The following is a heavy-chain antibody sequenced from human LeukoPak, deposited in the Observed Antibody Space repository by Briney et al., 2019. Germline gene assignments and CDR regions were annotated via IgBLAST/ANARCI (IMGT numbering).Heavy chain of an antibody. D-gene: IGHD1-14*01. CDR3: ARDVLAAGATGTFDI. Sequence: GGSLRLSCAASGFTFSSYAMHWVRQAPGKGLEWVANIKQDGSEKYYVDSVKGRFTISRDNAKTSLYLQMNSLRAEDTAVYYCARDVLAAGATGTFDIWGQGTMVTVSS. CDR2: IKQDGSEK. V-gene: IGHV3-7*03. CDR1: GFTFSSYA. J-gene: IGHJ3*02.